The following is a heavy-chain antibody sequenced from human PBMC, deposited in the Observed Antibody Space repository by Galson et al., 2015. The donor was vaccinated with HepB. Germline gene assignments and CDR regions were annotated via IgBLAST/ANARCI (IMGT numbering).Heavy chain of an antibody. CDR2: ISAYNGNT. Sequence: SVKVSCKASGYTFTSYGISWVRQAPGQGLEWMGWISAYNGNTNYAQKLQGRVTMTTDTSTSTAYMELRSLRSDDTAVYYCARAQYSGSYDGVSIGYWGQGTLVTVSS. J-gene: IGHJ4*02. CDR3: ARAQYSGSYDGVSIGY. CDR1: GYTFTSYG. D-gene: IGHD1-26*01. V-gene: IGHV1-18*04.